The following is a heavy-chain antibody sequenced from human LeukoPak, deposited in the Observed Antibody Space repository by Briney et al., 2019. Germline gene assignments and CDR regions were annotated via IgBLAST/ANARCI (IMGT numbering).Heavy chain of an antibody. CDR3: VVLDDTIRYFDWLH. D-gene: IGHD3-9*01. J-gene: IGHJ4*02. CDR1: GYSISSGYY. CDR2: IYYSGST. V-gene: IGHV4-38-2*02. Sequence: SETLSLTCTVSGYSISSGYYWGWIRQPPGKGLEWIGSIYYSGSTYYNPSLKSRVTISVDTSKNQFSLKLSSVTAADTAVYYCVVLDDTIRYFDWLHWGQGTLVTVSS.